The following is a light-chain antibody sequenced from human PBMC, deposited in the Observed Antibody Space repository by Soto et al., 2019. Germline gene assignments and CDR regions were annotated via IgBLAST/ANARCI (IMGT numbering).Light chain of an antibody. CDR1: QSVNTN. J-gene: IGKJ2*01. CDR2: GAS. V-gene: IGKV3-15*01. Sequence: EIVMTQSPATLSVSPGESATLSCRASQSVNTNLAWYQQKPGRAPRLLIHGASTRATGIPARFSGSGCGTEFTLNVRSLQSEDCAVYYCQQYNNWPPHTFGQGTKLEIK. CDR3: QQYNNWPPHT.